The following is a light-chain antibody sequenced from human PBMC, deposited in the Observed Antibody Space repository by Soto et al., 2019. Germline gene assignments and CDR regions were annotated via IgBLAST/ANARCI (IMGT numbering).Light chain of an antibody. Sequence: DIQMTQSPSTLSASVGDRVTITCRASQSISSWLAWYQQKPGKAPKLLIYDASSLESGGPSRFSGSGSGTEFTLTISSLQPDDFATYYCQQYRRTFGQGTKVDIK. CDR3: QQYRRT. J-gene: IGKJ1*01. CDR1: QSISSW. V-gene: IGKV1-5*01. CDR2: DAS.